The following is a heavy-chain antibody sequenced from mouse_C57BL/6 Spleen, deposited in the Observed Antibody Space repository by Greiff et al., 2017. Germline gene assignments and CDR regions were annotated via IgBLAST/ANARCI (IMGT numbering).Heavy chain of an antibody. D-gene: IGHD2-4*01. CDR1: GYTFTSYW. J-gene: IGHJ3*01. V-gene: IGHV1-64*01. CDR3: ARAGDDYGGAWFAY. CDR2: IHPNSGST. Sequence: QVQLQQPGAELVKPGASVKLSCKASGYTFTSYWMHWVKQRPGQGLEWIGMIHPNSGSTNYNEKFKSKATLTVDKSSSTAYMQLSSLTSEDSAVXYCARAGDDYGGAWFAYWGQGTLVTVSA.